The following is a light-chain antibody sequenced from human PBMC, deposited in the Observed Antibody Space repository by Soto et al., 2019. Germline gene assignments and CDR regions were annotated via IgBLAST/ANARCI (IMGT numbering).Light chain of an antibody. CDR3: QQYHNWPPIT. Sequence: EIVLTQSPGTLSLSPGERATLSCRASQSVSSSHLAWYQQKPGQAPRLLIYGASTRATGIPARFSGSGSGTEFTLTISSLQSEDFAVYYCQQYHNWPPITFGQGTRLEIK. J-gene: IGKJ5*01. CDR2: GAS. V-gene: IGKV3D-15*01. CDR1: QSVSSSH.